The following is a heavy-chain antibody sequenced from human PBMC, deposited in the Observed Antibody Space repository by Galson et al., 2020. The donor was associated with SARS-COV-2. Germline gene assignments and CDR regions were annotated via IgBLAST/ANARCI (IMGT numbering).Heavy chain of an antibody. CDR3: ARDFEFTMVRGVIITVGACYI. V-gene: IGHV3-30*03. Sequence: GESLKISCAASGFTFSSYGMHWVRQAPGKGLEWVAVISYDGSNKYYADSVKGRFTISRDNSKNTLYLQMNSLRAEDTAVYYCARDFEFTMVRGVIITVGACYIWGQWTMVTVSS. D-gene: IGHD3-10*01. CDR2: ISYDGSNK. J-gene: IGHJ3*02. CDR1: GFTFSSYG.